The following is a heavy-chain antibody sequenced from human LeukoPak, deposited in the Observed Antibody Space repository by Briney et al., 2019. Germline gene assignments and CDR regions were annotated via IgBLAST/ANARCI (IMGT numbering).Heavy chain of an antibody. J-gene: IGHJ4*02. V-gene: IGHV4-39*07. CDR1: GGSISSTTYY. CDR3: ARVPLVSGVDY. D-gene: IGHD1-26*01. Sequence: SETLSLTCTVSGGSISSTTYYWGWIRQPPGKGLEWIGSIYYSGSTYYNPSLKSRVTISVDTSKNQFSLKLSSVTAADTAVYYCARVPLVSGVDYWGQGTLVTVSS. CDR2: IYYSGST.